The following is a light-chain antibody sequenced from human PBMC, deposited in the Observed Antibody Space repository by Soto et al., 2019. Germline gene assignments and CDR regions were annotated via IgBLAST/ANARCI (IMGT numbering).Light chain of an antibody. V-gene: IGKV2-24*01. CDR1: QTLVYSDGNTY. Sequence: IVLTQTPLSSPVTLGQPASISCRSSQTLVYSDGNTYLSWLQQRPGQPPRLLIYQISNRFSGVPDRFSGSGAGTDFTLTISRVEAEDVGTYTWVQFSPVPLTFGQGTKVEIK. CDR2: QIS. J-gene: IGKJ1*01. CDR3: VQFSPVPLT.